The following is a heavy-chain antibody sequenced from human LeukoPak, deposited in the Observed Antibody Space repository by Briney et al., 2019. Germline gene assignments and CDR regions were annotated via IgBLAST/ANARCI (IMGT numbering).Heavy chain of an antibody. Sequence: GGSLRLSCAASGFTFSSYSMNWVRQAPGKGLEWISYISSSSSTLYYADSVKGRFTISRDNAKNSLYLQMNSLRADDTAVYYCAKRGTVTTFGHCDYWGQGTLVTVSS. D-gene: IGHD4-17*01. J-gene: IGHJ4*02. CDR1: GFTFSSYS. V-gene: IGHV3-48*01. CDR3: AKRGTVTTFGHCDY. CDR2: ISSSSSTL.